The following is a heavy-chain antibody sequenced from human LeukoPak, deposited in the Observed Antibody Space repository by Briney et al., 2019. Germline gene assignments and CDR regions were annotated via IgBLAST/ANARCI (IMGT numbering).Heavy chain of an antibody. J-gene: IGHJ4*02. CDR2: INAGNGNT. D-gene: IGHD5-12*01. Sequence: ASVKVSCKASGYTFTSYAMHWVRQAPGQRLEWMGWINAGNGNTKYSQKFQGRVTITRDTSASTAYMELSSLSSEDTAVYYCAREVSGYVLFDYWGQGTLVTVSS. V-gene: IGHV1-3*01. CDR1: GYTFTSYA. CDR3: AREVSGYVLFDY.